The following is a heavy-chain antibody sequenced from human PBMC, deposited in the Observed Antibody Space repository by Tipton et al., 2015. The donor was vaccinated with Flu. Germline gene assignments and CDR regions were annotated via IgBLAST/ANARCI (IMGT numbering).Heavy chain of an antibody. V-gene: IGHV3-53*01. D-gene: IGHD4-11*01. J-gene: IGHJ5*02. CDR3: ARRDYSNYVSDPKSCFDP. CDR1: GLTVNSNY. CDR2: IYSGGET. Sequence: AVSGLTVNSNYMSWVRQAPGKGLEWVSVIYSGGETYYADSVKGRFTISRDNSKNALYLQIDSLRAEDTAVYYCARRDYSNYVSDPKSCFDPWGQGILVTVSS.